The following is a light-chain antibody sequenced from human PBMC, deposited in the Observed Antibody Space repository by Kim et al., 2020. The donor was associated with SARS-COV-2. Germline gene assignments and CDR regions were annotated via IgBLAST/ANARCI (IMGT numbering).Light chain of an antibody. CDR1: QNIKTY. CDR3: QESATFLYT. J-gene: IGKJ2*01. Sequence: DIQMTQSPSTLSASVGDRVTITCRASQNIKTYLDWYQLKPGKTPKLLIYGASNIESGVSSRFSGSGSGTEFTLTISSLQPDDFATYYCQESATFLYTFGQGTKLEI. CDR2: GAS. V-gene: IGKV1-5*03.